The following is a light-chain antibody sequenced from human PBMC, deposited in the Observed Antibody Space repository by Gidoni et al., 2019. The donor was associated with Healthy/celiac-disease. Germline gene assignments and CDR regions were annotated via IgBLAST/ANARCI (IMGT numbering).Light chain of an antibody. CDR3: QQYNSYSET. CDR2: KAS. CDR1: QSISSW. Sequence: DIQLTQSPSTLSASVGDRVTITCRASQSISSWLAWYQQKPGEAPKLLIYKASSLENGGPSRFSGSRAGTEFTLTISSLQPDDFATYYCQQYNSYSETFGQGTKVEIK. V-gene: IGKV1-5*03. J-gene: IGKJ1*01.